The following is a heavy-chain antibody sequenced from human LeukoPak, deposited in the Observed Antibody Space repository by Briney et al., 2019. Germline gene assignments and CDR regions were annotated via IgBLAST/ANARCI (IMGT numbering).Heavy chain of an antibody. CDR2: IYYSGST. Sequence: SETLSLTCTVSGGSISSYYWSWIRQPPGKGLEWIGYIYYSGSTNYNPSLKSRVTISVDTSKNQFSLKLSSVTGADTAVYYCARAGIVATSFFDYWGQGTLVTVSS. D-gene: IGHD5-12*01. CDR1: GGSISSYY. V-gene: IGHV4-59*01. J-gene: IGHJ4*02. CDR3: ARAGIVATSFFDY.